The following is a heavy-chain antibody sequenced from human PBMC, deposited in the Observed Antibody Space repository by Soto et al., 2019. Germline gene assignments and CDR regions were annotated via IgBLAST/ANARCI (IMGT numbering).Heavy chain of an antibody. J-gene: IGHJ4*02. CDR1: GYTFTSYG. CDR2: IRPNDGHT. CDR3: AIIGSGDYSDFDY. V-gene: IGHV1-18*01. D-gene: IGHD4-4*01. Sequence: ASVKVSCKGLGYTFTSYGISWVRQAPGQGLEWMGWIRPNDGHTNYAQKFQDRVTMTRDTSTTTVYMDLRSLGSDDTAVYYCAIIGSGDYSDFDYWGQGTLVTVSS.